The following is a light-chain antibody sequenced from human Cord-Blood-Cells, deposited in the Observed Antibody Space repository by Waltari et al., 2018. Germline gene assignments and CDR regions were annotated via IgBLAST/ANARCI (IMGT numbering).Light chain of an antibody. CDR2: AAS. CDR3: QQSYSTLPS. V-gene: IGKV1-39*01. Sequence: DIQMTQSPSSLSASVGDRVTITCRASQSISSYLNWYQQKPGNAPKLLIYAASSLQSGVPSRFSGSGSGTDFTLTISSLQPEDFATYYCQQSYSTLPSFGQGTKLEIK. CDR1: QSISSY. J-gene: IGKJ2*03.